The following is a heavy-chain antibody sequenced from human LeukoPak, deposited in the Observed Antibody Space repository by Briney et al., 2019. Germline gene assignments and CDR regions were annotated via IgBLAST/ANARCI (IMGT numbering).Heavy chain of an antibody. D-gene: IGHD4-23*01. V-gene: IGHV4-59*01. J-gene: IGHJ4*02. CDR1: GGSISSYY. CDR2: IYYTGTT. Sequence: SETLSLTCTVSGGSISSYYWSWIRQPPGKGLEWIGYIYYTGTTNYNPSLKSRLTISVDTSKNQFSLTLTSVTAADTAMYYCAREILNGGNYLFDHWGQGTLVTVSS. CDR3: AREILNGGNYLFDH.